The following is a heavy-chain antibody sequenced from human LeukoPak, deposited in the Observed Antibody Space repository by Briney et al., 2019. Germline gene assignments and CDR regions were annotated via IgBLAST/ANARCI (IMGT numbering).Heavy chain of an antibody. V-gene: IGHV4-59*01. CDR3: ARAGIAAAGEYYSDY. D-gene: IGHD6-13*01. J-gene: IGHJ4*02. CDR2: IYYSGST. CDR1: GGSISSYY. Sequence: PSETLSLTCTVSGGSISSYYWSWIRQPPGKGLEWIGYIYYSGSTNYNPSLKSRVTISVDTSKNQFSLKLSSVTAADTAVYYCARAGIAAAGEYYSDYWGQGTLVTVSS.